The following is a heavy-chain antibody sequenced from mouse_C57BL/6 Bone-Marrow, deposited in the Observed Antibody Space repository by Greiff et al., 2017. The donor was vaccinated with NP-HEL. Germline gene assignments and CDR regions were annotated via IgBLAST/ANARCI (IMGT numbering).Heavy chain of an antibody. CDR1: GFSFNTYA. Sequence: EVKLVESGGGLVQPKGSLKLSCAASGFSFNTYAMNWVRQAPGKGLEWVARIRSKSNNYATYYADSVKDRFTISRDDSESMLYLQMNNLKTEDTAMYYCVRHGNSYGRGWYFDVWGTGTTVTVSS. J-gene: IGHJ1*03. CDR3: VRHGNSYGRGWYFDV. CDR2: IRSKSNNYAT. D-gene: IGHD1-1*01. V-gene: IGHV10-1*01.